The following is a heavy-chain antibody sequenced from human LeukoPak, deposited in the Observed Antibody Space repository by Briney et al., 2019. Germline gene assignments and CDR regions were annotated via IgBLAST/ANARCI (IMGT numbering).Heavy chain of an antibody. CDR1: GGSISSSSYY. J-gene: IGHJ5*02. D-gene: IGHD6-19*01. Sequence: SETLSLTCTVSGGSISSSSYYWSWIRQPPGKGLEWIEYIYYSGSTNYNPSLKSRVTISVDTSKNQFSLKLSSVTAADTAVYYCARDGSSGSYGPWFDPWGQGTLVTVSS. CDR2: IYYSGST. V-gene: IGHV4-61*01. CDR3: ARDGSSGSYGPWFDP.